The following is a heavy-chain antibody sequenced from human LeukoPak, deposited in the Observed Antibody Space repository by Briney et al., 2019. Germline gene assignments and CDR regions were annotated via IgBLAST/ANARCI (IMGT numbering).Heavy chain of an antibody. CDR1: GFTFDDYG. CDR3: ARATYYYDSSGYSVYFQH. D-gene: IGHD3-22*01. CDR2: INWNGGST. V-gene: IGHV3-20*04. J-gene: IGHJ1*01. Sequence: GGSLRLSCAASGFTFDDYGMSWVRQAPGKGLEWVSGINWNGGSTGYADSVKGRFTISRHNSKNTLYLQMNSLRAEDTAVYYCARATYYYDSSGYSVYFQHWGQGTLVTVSS.